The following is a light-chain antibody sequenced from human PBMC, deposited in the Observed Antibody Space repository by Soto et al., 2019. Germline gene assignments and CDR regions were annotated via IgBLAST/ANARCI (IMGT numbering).Light chain of an antibody. V-gene: IGLV2-14*01. J-gene: IGLJ2*01. CDR3: SSYTSSSTLV. CDR1: SSDVGGYNY. Sequence: QSALTQPASVSGSPGQSMTISCTGTSSDVGGYNYVSWYQQHPGKAPKLMIYDVTVRPSGVSKRFSGSKSGDTASLTISGLQAEDEGDYYCSSYTSSSTLVFGGGTKLTVL. CDR2: DVT.